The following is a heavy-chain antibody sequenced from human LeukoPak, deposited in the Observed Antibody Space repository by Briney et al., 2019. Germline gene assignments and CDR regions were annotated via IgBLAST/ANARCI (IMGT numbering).Heavy chain of an antibody. Sequence: GGSLRLSCAASGFTFSSYGMHWVRQAPGKGLEWVALIKPDGSNKYYADSVKGRFTISRDNSKNTLHLQMNSLRAEDTAVYYCARSRAFDYWGQGTLVTVSS. CDR2: IKPDGSNK. CDR1: GFTFSSYG. CDR3: ARSRAFDY. V-gene: IGHV3-30*02. D-gene: IGHD2/OR15-2a*01. J-gene: IGHJ4*02.